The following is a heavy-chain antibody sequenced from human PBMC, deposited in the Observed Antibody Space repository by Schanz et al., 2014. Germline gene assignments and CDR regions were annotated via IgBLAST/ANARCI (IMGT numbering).Heavy chain of an antibody. CDR2: IYSDGRT. CDR1: GFTVSSNY. J-gene: IGHJ3*02. Sequence: EVQLVESGGGLIQPGGSLRLSCVASGFTVSSNYMSWVRQAPGKGLEWVSVIYSDGRTYYGDSVKGRFTISRDNSKNTLYLQMNSLRDEDTGMYYCAKRCSSTSCSHGAFDIWGQGTMVTVSS. V-gene: IGHV3-53*01. D-gene: IGHD2-2*01. CDR3: AKRCSSTSCSHGAFDI.